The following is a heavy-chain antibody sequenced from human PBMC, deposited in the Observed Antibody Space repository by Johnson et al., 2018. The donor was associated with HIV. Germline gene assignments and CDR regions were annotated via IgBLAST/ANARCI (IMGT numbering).Heavy chain of an antibody. CDR2: IRWDGATS. Sequence: QLVESGGGVVRPGGSLRLSCAASGFTLHDYDMSWVRQAPGKGLEWVSLIRWDGATSHYADSVKGRFTISRDNSQGTLYLQMEGLRPEEPALYYCAKDLGERECEEWASDYYDFGRDMPCLDPRGVVGTFDIWGQGTMVTVSS. J-gene: IGHJ3*02. CDR1: GFTLHDYD. CDR3: AKDLGERECEEWASDYYDFGRDMPCLDPRGVVGTFDI. V-gene: IGHV3-43*02. D-gene: IGHD3-3*01.